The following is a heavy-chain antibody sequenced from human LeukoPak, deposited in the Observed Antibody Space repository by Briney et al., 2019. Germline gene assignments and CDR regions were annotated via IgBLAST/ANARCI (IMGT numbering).Heavy chain of an antibody. V-gene: IGHV1-2*02. CDR3: ARDGYYDFWSGYPPFDY. CDR2: INPNSGGT. D-gene: IGHD3-3*01. CDR1: GYTFTGYY. J-gene: IGHJ4*02. Sequence: ASVKVSCKASGYTFTGYYMHWVRQAPGQGLEWMGWINPNSGGTNYAQKFQGRVTMTRDTSISTAYMELSRLRSDDTAVYYCARDGYYDFWSGYPPFDYWGQGTLVTVSS.